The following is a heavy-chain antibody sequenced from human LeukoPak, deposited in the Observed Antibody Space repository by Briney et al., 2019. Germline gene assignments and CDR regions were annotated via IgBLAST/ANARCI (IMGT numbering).Heavy chain of an antibody. J-gene: IGHJ5*02. CDR3: ARVAVAGPTGWFDP. CDR1: GFALSHYS. CDR2: ISTTSAYI. V-gene: IGHV3-21*01. D-gene: IGHD6-19*01. Sequence: GGSLRLSCAAPGFALSHYSLTWVRQAPGKGLEWVSSISTTSAYIHYAESVKGRFSISRDNIDNVVYLQMNSLRVEDTAVYYCARVAVAGPTGWFDPWGQGTLVTVSS.